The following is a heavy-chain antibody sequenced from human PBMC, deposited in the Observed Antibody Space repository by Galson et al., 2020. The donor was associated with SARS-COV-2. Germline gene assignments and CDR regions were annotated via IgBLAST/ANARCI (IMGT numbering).Heavy chain of an antibody. CDR2: VYYSGTT. CDR3: ARVGVSFGGVSHAVFGI. D-gene: IGHD3-3*01. Sequence: SETLSLTCSVSGGSISNSAYSWAWIRQPPGKGLEWIASVYYSGTTYYNLSLKTRVTISVDTSNNHFALTLSTVTAADTAVYYCARVGVSFGGVSHAVFGIWGQGRMVTVAS. J-gene: IGHJ3*02. CDR1: GGSISNSAYS. V-gene: IGHV4-39*06.